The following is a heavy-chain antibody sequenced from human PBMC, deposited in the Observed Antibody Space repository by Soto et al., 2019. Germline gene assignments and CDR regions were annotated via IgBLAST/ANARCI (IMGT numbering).Heavy chain of an antibody. D-gene: IGHD6-19*01. CDR1: GGSFSGYY. Sequence: SETLSLTCAVYGGSFSGYYWSWIRQPPGKGLEWIGEINHSGSTNYNPSLKSRVTISVDTSKNQFSLKLSSVTAADTAVYYCARGRGSGWYGTLQLHYYYYYGMDVWGQGTTVPVS. J-gene: IGHJ6*02. CDR2: INHSGST. V-gene: IGHV4-34*01. CDR3: ARGRGSGWYGTLQLHYYYYYGMDV.